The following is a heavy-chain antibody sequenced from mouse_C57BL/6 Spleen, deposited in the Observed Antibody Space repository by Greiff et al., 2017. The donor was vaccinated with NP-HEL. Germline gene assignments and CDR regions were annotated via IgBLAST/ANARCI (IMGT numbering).Heavy chain of an antibody. V-gene: IGHV1-76*01. CDR1: GYTFTDYY. CDR2: IYPGSGNT. J-gene: IGHJ3*01. CDR3: ARDGGGPFAY. D-gene: IGHD1-1*02. Sequence: VQLQQSGAELVRPGASVKLSCKASGYTFTDYYINWVKQRPGQGLEWIARIYPGSGNTYYNEKFKGKATLTAEKSSSTAYMQLSSLTSEDSAVYFCARDGGGPFAYWGQGTLVTVSA.